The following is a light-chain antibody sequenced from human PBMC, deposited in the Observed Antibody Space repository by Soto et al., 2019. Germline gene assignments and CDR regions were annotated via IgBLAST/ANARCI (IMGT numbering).Light chain of an antibody. V-gene: IGKV3-15*01. CDR2: GAS. Sequence: EIVMTQSPATLSLSPGERATLSCRASQSVSSNLAWYQQKPGQAPRLLLYGASTRATGVPARFSGSGSGTDLTLTISSLQSEDFAVYYCQQYTNWPPITFGQGTRLEI. CDR1: QSVSSN. CDR3: QQYTNWPPIT. J-gene: IGKJ5*01.